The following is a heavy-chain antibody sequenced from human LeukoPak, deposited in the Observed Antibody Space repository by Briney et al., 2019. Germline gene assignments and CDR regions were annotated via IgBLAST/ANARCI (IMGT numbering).Heavy chain of an antibody. V-gene: IGHV1-2*02. CDR2: INPNSGGT. J-gene: IGHJ6*02. D-gene: IGHD3-10*01. CDR3: ARVYYGSGSYHNYYYYGMDV. Sequence: ASVKVSCKASGYTFTGYYMHWVRQAPGQGLEWMGWINPNSGGTNYAQKFQGRVTMTRDTSISTAYMELSRLRSDDTAVYYCARVYYGSGSYHNYYYYGMDVWGQGTTVIVSS. CDR1: GYTFTGYY.